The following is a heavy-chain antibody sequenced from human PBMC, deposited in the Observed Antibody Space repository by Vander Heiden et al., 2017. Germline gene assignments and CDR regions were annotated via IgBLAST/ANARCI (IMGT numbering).Heavy chain of an antibody. Sequence: EVQLLESGGGLVQPGGSLSLSCSASGFTFSRYAMSWVRQAPGKGLEGVAAISGSGGSTYYADSVKGRFTISRDNSKNTLYLQMNSLRAEDTAVYYCAKIRRYFDWPAGGWFDPWGQGTLVTVSS. CDR2: ISGSGGST. J-gene: IGHJ5*02. D-gene: IGHD3-9*01. CDR3: AKIRRYFDWPAGGWFDP. V-gene: IGHV3-23*01. CDR1: GFTFSRYA.